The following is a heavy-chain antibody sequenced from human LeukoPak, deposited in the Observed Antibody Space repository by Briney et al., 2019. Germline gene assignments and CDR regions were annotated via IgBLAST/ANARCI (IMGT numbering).Heavy chain of an antibody. V-gene: IGHV4-34*01. CDR1: GGSLSGAY. CDR3: ARHRAYSSSSPFDY. CDR2: INHTGST. D-gene: IGHD6-6*01. J-gene: IGHJ4*02. Sequence: SETLSLTCTVQGGSLSGAYWTWIRQPPGKGLEWIGEINHTGSTNYNPSFKSRVTMSADTPKNHLSLRLSSVTAADTAVYYCARHRAYSSSSPFDYWGQGTLVTVSS.